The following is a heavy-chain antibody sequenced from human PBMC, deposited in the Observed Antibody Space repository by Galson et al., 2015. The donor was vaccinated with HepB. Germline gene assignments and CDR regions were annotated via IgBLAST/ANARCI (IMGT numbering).Heavy chain of an antibody. V-gene: IGHV3-23*01. CDR3: AKVPRNIITIVRGVIIAYFDS. Sequence: SLRLSCAASGFTFNNYAMSWVRHAPGKGLEWVSAITGSSDKTYYGDSVKGRFTVSRDNSRNTLYLQMNSLRAEDTALYYCAKVPRNIITIVRGVIIAYFDSWGQGTLVTVSS. CDR2: ITGSSDKT. CDR1: GFTFNNYA. J-gene: IGHJ4*02. D-gene: IGHD3-10*01.